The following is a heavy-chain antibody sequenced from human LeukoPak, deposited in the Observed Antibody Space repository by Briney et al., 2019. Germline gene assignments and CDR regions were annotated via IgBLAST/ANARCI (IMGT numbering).Heavy chain of an antibody. CDR2: IDWDDEK. CDR1: GFSLSTNGMR. V-gene: IGHV2-70*04. J-gene: IGHJ4*02. CDR3: AGIGGGSDLHFDY. Sequence: SGPALVKPTQTLTLTCTFSGFSLSTNGMRVNWTRQPPGKALEWLARIDWDDEKFYSTSLKTRLTFSKDTSKNQVVLTMTNMDPVDTPTFYCAGIGGGSDLHFDYGGQEILATVS. D-gene: IGHD3-16*01.